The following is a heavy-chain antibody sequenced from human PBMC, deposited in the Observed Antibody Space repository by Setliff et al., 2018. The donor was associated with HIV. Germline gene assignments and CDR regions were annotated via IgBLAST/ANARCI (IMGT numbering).Heavy chain of an antibody. V-gene: IGHV3-7*03. J-gene: IGHJ4*02. CDR3: ARGTDYSGWFYDY. CDR1: GFTFSGYS. Sequence: LRLSCAASGFTFSGYSINWVRQAPGKGLEWVANIKQDGSDKYYVDSVKGRFIISRDNAKNSVYLQMNSLRAEDTAVYYCARGTDYSGWFYDYWGQGTQVTVSS. CDR2: IKQDGSDK. D-gene: IGHD1-26*01.